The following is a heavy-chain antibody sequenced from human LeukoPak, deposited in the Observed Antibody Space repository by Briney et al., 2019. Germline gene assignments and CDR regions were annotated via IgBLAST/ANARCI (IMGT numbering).Heavy chain of an antibody. D-gene: IGHD6-19*01. CDR3: ARRREWLAPFDY. CDR2: ISYSGST. J-gene: IGHJ4*02. V-gene: IGHV4-39*01. CDR1: GGSISSSSYY. Sequence: PSETLSLTCTVSGGSISSSSYYWGWIRQPPGKGLEWIGSISYSGSTYYNPSLKSRVTISVDTSKNQFSLRLNSVTAADTAVYHCARRREWLAPFDYWGQGTLVTVSS.